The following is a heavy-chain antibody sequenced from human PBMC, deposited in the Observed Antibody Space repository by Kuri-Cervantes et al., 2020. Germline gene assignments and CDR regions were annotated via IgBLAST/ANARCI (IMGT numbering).Heavy chain of an antibody. Sequence: LRLSCTVSGGSISSGDYYWSWIRQPPGKGLEWIGYIYYSGSTYYNPSLKSRVTISVDTSKNQFSLKLSSVTAADTAVYYCARGVRYYGSGRHDGFDPWGQGTLVTVSS. CDR1: GGSISSGDYY. CDR3: ARGVRYYGSGRHDGFDP. J-gene: IGHJ5*02. V-gene: IGHV4-30-4*01. CDR2: IYYSGST. D-gene: IGHD3-10*01.